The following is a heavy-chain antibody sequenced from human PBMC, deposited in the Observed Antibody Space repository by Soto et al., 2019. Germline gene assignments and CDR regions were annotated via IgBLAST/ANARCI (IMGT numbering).Heavy chain of an antibody. V-gene: IGHV3-30*18. CDR3: AKETHSNGYGSYFDY. Sequence: QVQLVESGGGVVQPGRSLRLSCAASGFTFSSFGMHWVRQAPGKGLEWVAVISSGGGLKYDADSVKGRFTISRDNSKNTLYLQMNSLRAEDTAIYYCAKETHSNGYGSYFDYWGQGVLCTVSS. CDR1: GFTFSSFG. D-gene: IGHD3-22*01. J-gene: IGHJ4*02. CDR2: ISSGGGLK.